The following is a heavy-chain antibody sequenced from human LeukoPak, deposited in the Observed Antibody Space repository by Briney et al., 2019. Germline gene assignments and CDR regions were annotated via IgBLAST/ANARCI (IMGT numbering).Heavy chain of an antibody. CDR2: ISGSGGST. Sequence: GGSLRLSCAASGFTFSSYAMSWVRQAPGKGLEWVSAISGSGGSTYYADSVKGRFTISRDNSKNTLYLQMNSLRAEDTAVYYCALRPNPRRPGPNGDSGYWGQGTLVTVSS. CDR3: ALRPNPRRPGPNGDSGY. D-gene: IGHD4-17*01. J-gene: IGHJ4*02. V-gene: IGHV3-23*01. CDR1: GFTFSSYA.